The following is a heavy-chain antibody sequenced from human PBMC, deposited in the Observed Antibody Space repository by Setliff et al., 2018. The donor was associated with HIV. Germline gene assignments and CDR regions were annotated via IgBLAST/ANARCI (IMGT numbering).Heavy chain of an antibody. CDR1: ENTFSNYY. CDR2: INPSGGRT. Sequence: ASVKVSCKAPENTFSNYYLHWVRQAPGQGLEWMGIINPSGGRTNYAQKFQGRVTMTRDTSTSTVYMELSSLRSDDTAVYYCARAYPWGYVDYYYMDVWGKGTTVTVSS. V-gene: IGHV1-46*01. CDR3: ARAYPWGYVDYYYMDV. J-gene: IGHJ6*03. D-gene: IGHD3-16*01.